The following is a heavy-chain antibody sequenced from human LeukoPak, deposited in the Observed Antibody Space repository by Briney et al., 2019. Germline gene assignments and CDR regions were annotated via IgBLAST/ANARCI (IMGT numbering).Heavy chain of an antibody. CDR2: IKQDGSEK. CDR3: VVGFDY. D-gene: IGHD2-21*01. CDR1: GFTFSNYW. J-gene: IGHJ4*02. V-gene: IGHV3-7*02. Sequence: GGSLRLSCVASGFTFSNYWMSWVRQSPGKGLEWVANIKQDGSEKYYVDSVKGRFTISRDNAKNSLYLQMNSLRAEDTAVYYCVVGFDYWGQGTLVTVSS.